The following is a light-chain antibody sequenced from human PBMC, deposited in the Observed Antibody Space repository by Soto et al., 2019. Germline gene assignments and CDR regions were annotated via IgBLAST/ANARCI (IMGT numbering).Light chain of an antibody. CDR3: QQYKGYWT. J-gene: IGKJ1*01. V-gene: IGKV1-5*01. Sequence: DIQMTQSPSTLSASVGDRVTITCRASQSISSRLAWYQQKPGKAPKLLIYDASSLESGVPSRFTGSGSGTEFTLTISSLQPDDFATYYCQQYKGYWTFGQGTKVEIK. CDR1: QSISSR. CDR2: DAS.